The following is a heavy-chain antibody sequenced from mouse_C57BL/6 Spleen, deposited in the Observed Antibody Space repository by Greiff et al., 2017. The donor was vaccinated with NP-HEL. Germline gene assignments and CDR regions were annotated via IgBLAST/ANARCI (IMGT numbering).Heavy chain of an antibody. CDR1: GYTFTSYW. V-gene: IGHV1-55*01. CDR2: IYPGSGST. J-gene: IGHJ3*01. Sequence: QVQLKQPGAELVKPGASVKMSCKASGYTFTSYWITWVKQRPGQGLEWIGDIYPGSGSTNYNEKFKSKATLTVDTSSSTAYMQLSSLTSEDSAVYYCARGDLYYDYVGGFAYWGQGTLVTVSA. D-gene: IGHD2-4*01. CDR3: ARGDLYYDYVGGFAY.